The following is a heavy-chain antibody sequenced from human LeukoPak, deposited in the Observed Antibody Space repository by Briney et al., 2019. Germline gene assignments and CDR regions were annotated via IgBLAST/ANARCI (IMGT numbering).Heavy chain of an antibody. CDR1: GFTFSSYW. CDR2: INSDGSST. D-gene: IGHD5-24*01. J-gene: IGHJ4*02. V-gene: IGHV3-74*01. Sequence: GGSLRLCCAASGFTFSSYWMRWVRQAPGKGLVWVSRINSDGSSTSYADSVKGRFTISRDNAKNTLYLQMNSLRAEDTAVYYRARADGSILLDYWGQGTLVTVSS. CDR3: ARADGSILLDY.